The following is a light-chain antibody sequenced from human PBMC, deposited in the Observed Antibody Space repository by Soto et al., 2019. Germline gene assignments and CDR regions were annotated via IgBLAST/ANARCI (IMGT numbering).Light chain of an antibody. Sequence: QSVLAQPPSASGSPGQSVAISCTGTSSDVGGYNYVSWYQQHPGKAPKLMIYEVNKRPSGVPDRFSGSKSGNTASLTVSGLHAEDEADYYCSSYAGSSNGXGTGTKVTV. CDR3: SSYAGSSNG. J-gene: IGLJ1*01. V-gene: IGLV2-8*01. CDR1: SSDVGGYNY. CDR2: EVN.